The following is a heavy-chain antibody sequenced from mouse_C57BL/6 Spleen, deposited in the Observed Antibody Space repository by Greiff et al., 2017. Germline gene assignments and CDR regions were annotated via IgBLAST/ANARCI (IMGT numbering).Heavy chain of an antibody. Sequence: VMLVESGAELARPGASVKMSCKASGYTFTSYTMHWVNQRPGQGLEWIGYINPSSGNTKYNEKFKDKATLTADKSSSTAYMQLSSLTSEDSAVYYCAREHYDYDGAAMDYWGQGTSVTVSS. CDR1: GYTFTSYT. J-gene: IGHJ4*01. D-gene: IGHD2-4*01. CDR2: INPSSGNT. CDR3: AREHYDYDGAAMDY. V-gene: IGHV1-4*01.